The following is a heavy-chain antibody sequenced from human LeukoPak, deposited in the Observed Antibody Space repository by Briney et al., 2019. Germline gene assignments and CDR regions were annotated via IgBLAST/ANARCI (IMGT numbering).Heavy chain of an antibody. D-gene: IGHD5-24*01. V-gene: IGHV4-39*07. CDR1: GDSISKDYYC. CDR2: IYNNANT. Sequence: SETLSLTCTVSGDSISKDYYCWAWIRQPPGKGLEWIGTIYNNANTYYNPPLESRVTMSVDTSKNQISLTLTSVPPADPAVYYCARDHIDGFNPNNWFDPWGQGTLVTVSS. J-gene: IGHJ5*02. CDR3: ARDHIDGFNPNNWFDP.